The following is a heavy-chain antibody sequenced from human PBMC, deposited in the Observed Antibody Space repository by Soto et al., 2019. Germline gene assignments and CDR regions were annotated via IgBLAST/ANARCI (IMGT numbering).Heavy chain of an antibody. V-gene: IGHV3-11*06. CDR2: IRSSSSYT. CDR3: ARECPVTRTVSRGLNDLDH. CDR1: GFTFSDYY. D-gene: IGHD4-4*01. J-gene: IGHJ4*02. Sequence: PGGSLRLSSAAYGFTFSDYYMSWIRQAPGKGLEWDSYIRSSSSYTNYADSVKGRFTISRDNAKNSLYLQMNSLRAEDTAVYYRARECPVTRTVSRGLNDLDHWGQGTLFPSPQ.